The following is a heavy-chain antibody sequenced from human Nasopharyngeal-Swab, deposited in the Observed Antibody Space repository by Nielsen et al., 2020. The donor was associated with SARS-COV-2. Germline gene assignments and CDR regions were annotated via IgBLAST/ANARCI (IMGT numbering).Heavy chain of an antibody. J-gene: IGHJ4*02. CDR2: ISWNSGSI. Sequence: SLKISCAASGFTFDDYAMHWVRQAPGKGLEWVSGISWNSGSIGYADSVKGRFTISRDNAKNSLYLQMNSLRAEDTALYYCAKLVGYYYDSSGDYWGKGTLVTVSS. V-gene: IGHV3-9*01. D-gene: IGHD3-22*01. CDR3: AKLVGYYYDSSGDY. CDR1: GFTFDDYA.